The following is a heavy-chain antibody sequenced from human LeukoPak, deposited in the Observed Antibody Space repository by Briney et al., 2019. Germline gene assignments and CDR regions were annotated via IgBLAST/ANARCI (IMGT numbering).Heavy chain of an antibody. CDR3: AKLTSYSSSWYRWFDP. V-gene: IGHV3-30*02. CDR2: IRYDGSNK. CDR1: GFTFSSYG. J-gene: IGHJ5*02. Sequence: GGSLRLSCAASGFTFSSYGMHWVRQAPGKGLEWVAFIRYDGSNKYYADSVKGRFTIYRDNSKNTLYLQMNSLRAEDTAVYYCAKLTSYSSSWYRWFDPWGQGTLVTVSS. D-gene: IGHD6-13*01.